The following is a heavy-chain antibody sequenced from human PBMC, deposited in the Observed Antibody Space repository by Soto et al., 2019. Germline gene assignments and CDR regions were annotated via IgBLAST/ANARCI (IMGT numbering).Heavy chain of an antibody. V-gene: IGHV1-3*01. Sequence: QVQLVQSGAEVKKPGASVKVSCKSSGYTFTSYAMHWVRQAPGQWLEWMGWINAGNGNTKYSQKFQGRVTITRDTSASTAYMELSSLRSDDTTVYYCARDLGGWTDYWGQGTLVTVSS. CDR2: INAGNGNT. CDR1: GYTFTSYA. CDR3: ARDLGGWTDY. D-gene: IGHD6-19*01. J-gene: IGHJ4*02.